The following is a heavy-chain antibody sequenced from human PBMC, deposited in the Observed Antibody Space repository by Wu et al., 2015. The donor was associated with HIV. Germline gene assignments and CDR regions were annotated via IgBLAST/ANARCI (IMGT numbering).Heavy chain of an antibody. J-gene: IGHJ4*02. CDR1: GYTFTDYY. CDR3: TERLRE. D-gene: IGHD5-24*01. V-gene: IGHV1-2*02. CDR2: VNPENGDT. Sequence: QVQLVQSGSQMKKSGASLNVSCQTFGYTFTDYYLHWVRRAPGQGLQWMGWVNPENGDTNYAQTFKGRVTMTRDTSINTVYMELSRLRFDDTALYYCTERLREWGQGSLVTVSS.